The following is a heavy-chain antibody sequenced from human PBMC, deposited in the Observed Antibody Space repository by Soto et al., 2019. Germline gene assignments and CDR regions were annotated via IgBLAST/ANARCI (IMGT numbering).Heavy chain of an antibody. J-gene: IGHJ5*02. V-gene: IGHV5-10-1*01. Sequence: GESLKISCKGSGYSFTSYWISWARQMPGKGLEWMGRIDPSDSYTNYSPSFQGHVTISADKSISTAYLQSSSLKASDTAMYYCARLGTMIVSEFDHWGQGTLVTVSS. CDR2: IDPSDSYT. D-gene: IGHD3-22*01. CDR1: GYSFTSYW. CDR3: ARLGTMIVSEFDH.